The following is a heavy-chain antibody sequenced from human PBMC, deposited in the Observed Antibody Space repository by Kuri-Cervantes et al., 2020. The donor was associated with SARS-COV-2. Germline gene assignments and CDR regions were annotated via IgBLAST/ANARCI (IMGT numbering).Heavy chain of an antibody. D-gene: IGHD4-17*01. J-gene: IGHJ4*02. CDR3: ARANTYGDYVLDY. CDR2: ISSSGSTI. Sequence: GESLKISCVASGLPFSLYAMNWVRQAPGKGLEWVSYISSSGSTIYYADSVKGRFTISRDNAKNSLYLQMNSLRAEDTAVYYCARANTYGDYVLDYWGQGTLVTVSS. CDR1: GLPFSLYA. V-gene: IGHV3-48*03.